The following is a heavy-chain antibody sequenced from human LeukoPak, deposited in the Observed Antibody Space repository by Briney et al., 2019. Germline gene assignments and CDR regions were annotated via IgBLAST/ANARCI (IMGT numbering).Heavy chain of an antibody. CDR1: GGTFSCYA. Sequence: GSSVKVSCKASGGTFSCYAISWVRQAPGQGLEWMGGIIPIFGTANYAQKFQGRVTITADESTSTAYMELSSLRSEDTAVYYCARDIWSIAAAGRGGFDPWGQGTLVTVSS. V-gene: IGHV1-69*01. D-gene: IGHD6-13*01. CDR2: IIPIFGTA. J-gene: IGHJ5*02. CDR3: ARDIWSIAAAGRGGFDP.